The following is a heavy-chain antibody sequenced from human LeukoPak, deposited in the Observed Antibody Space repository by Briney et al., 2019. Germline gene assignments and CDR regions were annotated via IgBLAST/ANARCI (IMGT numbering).Heavy chain of an antibody. V-gene: IGHV3-53*01. CDR3: ARVSRCGGDCYTYFDY. J-gene: IGHJ4*02. CDR1: GFTVSSNY. Sequence: GGSLRLSCAASGFTVSSNYMTWVRQAPGKGLEWVSVIYSGGSTYYADFVKGRFTISRDNSKNTLYLQMNSLRAEDTAVYYCARVSRCGGDCYTYFDYWGQGTLVTVSS. D-gene: IGHD2-21*02. CDR2: IYSGGST.